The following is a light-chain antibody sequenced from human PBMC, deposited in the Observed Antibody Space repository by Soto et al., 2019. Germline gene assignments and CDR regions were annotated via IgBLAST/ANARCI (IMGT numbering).Light chain of an antibody. Sequence: ESVLTQSPATLSLSPGERATLSCRASPSVSNSVAWYQHKPGQAPRLLIYDASNRATGVPSRFSGSGSGTEFTLTISRLAPEDFAVYYCQQRNKWPPVTFGGGTRLEIK. CDR2: DAS. V-gene: IGKV3-11*01. CDR1: PSVSNS. CDR3: QQRNKWPPVT. J-gene: IGKJ4*01.